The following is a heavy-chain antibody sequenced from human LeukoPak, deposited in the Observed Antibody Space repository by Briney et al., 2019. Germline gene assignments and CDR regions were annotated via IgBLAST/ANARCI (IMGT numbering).Heavy chain of an antibody. CDR3: AKRTSGSYYYYYYMDV. Sequence: GGSLRLSCAASGFTFSSYEMNWVRQAPGKGLEWVSAITGSGDSTYYADSVKGRFTISRDNSKNTLYLQMNSLRAEDTAVYYCAKRTSGSYYYYYYMDVWGKGTTVTISS. V-gene: IGHV3-23*01. J-gene: IGHJ6*03. CDR1: GFTFSSYE. CDR2: ITGSGDST. D-gene: IGHD1-26*01.